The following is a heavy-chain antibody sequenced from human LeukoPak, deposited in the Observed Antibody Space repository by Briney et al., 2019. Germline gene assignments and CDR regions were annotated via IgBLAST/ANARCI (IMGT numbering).Heavy chain of an antibody. V-gene: IGHV1-46*01. CDR3: ARGASSIAALKPFWYFDL. J-gene: IGHJ2*01. CDR2: INPSGGST. CDR1: GYTFTSYY. Sequence: ASVKVSCTASGYTFTSYYMHWVRQGPGQGLEWMGIINPSGGSTSYAQKFQGRVTMTRDTSTNTVYMELSSLRSEDTAVYYCARGASSIAALKPFWYFDLWGRGTLVTVSS. D-gene: IGHD6-6*01.